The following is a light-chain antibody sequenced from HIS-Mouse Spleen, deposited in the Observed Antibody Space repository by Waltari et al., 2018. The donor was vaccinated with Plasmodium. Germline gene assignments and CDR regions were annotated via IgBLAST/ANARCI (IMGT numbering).Light chain of an antibody. CDR1: ALPKTKL. J-gene: IGLJ3*02. Sequence: SYELTQPPSVLVSPGQPARITCSGVALPKTKLAYWYQQKSGQAPVLVIYEYSKRPPGIPERFSGSSSGTMATLTISGAQVEDEADYYCYSTDSSGNHRVFGGGTKLTVL. V-gene: IGLV3-10*01. CDR3: YSTDSSGNHRV. CDR2: EYS.